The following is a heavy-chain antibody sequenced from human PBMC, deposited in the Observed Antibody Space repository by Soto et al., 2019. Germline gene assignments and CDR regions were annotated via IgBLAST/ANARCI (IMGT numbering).Heavy chain of an antibody. V-gene: IGHV5-51*01. CDR1: GYSFTSYW. CDR3: ARQERRYFVWLPLKYGMDV. D-gene: IGHD3-9*01. J-gene: IGHJ6*02. CDR2: IYPGDSDT. Sequence: GESLKISCKGSGYSFTSYWIGWVRQMPGKGLKWVGIIYPGDSDTRYSPSFQGQVTISADKSISTAYLQWSSLKASDTAMYYCARQERRYFVWLPLKYGMDVWGQGTTVTVSS.